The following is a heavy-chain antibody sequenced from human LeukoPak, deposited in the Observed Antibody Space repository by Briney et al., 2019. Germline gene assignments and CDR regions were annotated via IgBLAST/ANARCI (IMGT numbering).Heavy chain of an antibody. D-gene: IGHD2-2*01. CDR1: GGSISSSPDY. J-gene: IGHJ6*03. V-gene: IGHV4-39*07. CDR3: AKTAKVGYCSSTSCRWTGHRGYYYYYMDV. Sequence: PSETLSLTCTVSGGSISSSPDYWGWIRQPPGKGLEWIGNIFYSGNTYYNPSLKSRVTISVDTSKNQFSLKLSSVTAADTAVYYCAKTAKVGYCSSTSCRWTGHRGYYYYYMDVWGKGTTVTISS. CDR2: IFYSGNT.